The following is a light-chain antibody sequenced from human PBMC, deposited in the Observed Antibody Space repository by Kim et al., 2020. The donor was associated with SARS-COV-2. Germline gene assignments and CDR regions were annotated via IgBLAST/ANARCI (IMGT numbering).Light chain of an antibody. CDR2: DVT. CDR3: SSYTYNTTLVV. Sequence: QSALTQPASVSGSPGQSITISCTGTSGDIGSFDYVSWYQQHPGKAPKLMIYDVTNRPSGVSNRFFGSKSDNMASLTISGLQAEDEADYYCSSYTYNTTLVVFGGGTKLTVL. CDR1: SGDIGSFDY. J-gene: IGLJ2*01. V-gene: IGLV2-14*03.